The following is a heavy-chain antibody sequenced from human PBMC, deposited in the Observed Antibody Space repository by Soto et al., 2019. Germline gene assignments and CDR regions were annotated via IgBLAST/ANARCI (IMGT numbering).Heavy chain of an antibody. CDR1: GYSFTSYW. J-gene: IGHJ6*01. V-gene: IGHV5-51*01. CDR3: ARHTYCISTCRPLYDYHYGMDV. D-gene: IGHD2-2*01. CDR2: IYPGDSDT. Sequence: GESLKISCKGSGYSFTSYWIGWVRQMPGKGLEWMGIIYPGDSDTRYSPSFQGQVTISADKSISTAYLQWSSLKASDTAMYYCARHTYCISTCRPLYDYHYGMDVWAQGTTVLVSS.